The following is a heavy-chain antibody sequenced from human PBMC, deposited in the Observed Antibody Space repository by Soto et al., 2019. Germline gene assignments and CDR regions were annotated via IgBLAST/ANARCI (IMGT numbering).Heavy chain of an antibody. Sequence: QVQLVESGGGVVQPGRSLRLSCAASGFTFSSYGMHWVRQAPGKGLEWVAVISYDGSNKYYADSVKGRFTISRDNSKNTLYLQMNSLRAEDTAVYYCANMGIAVAGMPRAPGRYFDLWGRGTLVTVSS. CDR2: ISYDGSNK. J-gene: IGHJ2*01. D-gene: IGHD6-19*01. CDR1: GFTFSSYG. CDR3: ANMGIAVAGMPRAPGRYFDL. V-gene: IGHV3-30*18.